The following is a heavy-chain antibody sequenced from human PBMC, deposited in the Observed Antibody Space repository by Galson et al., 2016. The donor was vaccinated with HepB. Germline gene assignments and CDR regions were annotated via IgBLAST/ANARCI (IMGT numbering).Heavy chain of an antibody. CDR2: ISYDGKHK. J-gene: IGHJ4*02. CDR1: GFTHSRHG. V-gene: IGHV3-30*03. Sequence: SLRLSCAASGFTHSRHGMHWVRQAPGKGLEWVAVISYDGKHKYYADSVKGRFTISRDNSKNTIDLQMNSLRPEDTAVYYCARDGGYAVDHLDHWGQGTLVAVSS. CDR3: ARDGGYAVDHLDH. D-gene: IGHD3-16*01.